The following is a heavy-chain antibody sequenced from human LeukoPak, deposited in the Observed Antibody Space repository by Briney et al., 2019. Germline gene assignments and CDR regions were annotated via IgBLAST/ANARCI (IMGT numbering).Heavy chain of an antibody. CDR2: IIPILGIA. J-gene: IGHJ6*02. Sequence: SVKVSCKASGGTFSSYAISWVRQAPGQGLEWMGRIIPILGIANYAQKFQGRVTITADKSTSTAYMELSSLRSEDTAVYYCARDKGIAVAGTRYYYYGMDVWGQGTTVTVSS. CDR1: GGTFSSYA. V-gene: IGHV1-69*04. CDR3: ARDKGIAVAGTRYYYYGMDV. D-gene: IGHD6-19*01.